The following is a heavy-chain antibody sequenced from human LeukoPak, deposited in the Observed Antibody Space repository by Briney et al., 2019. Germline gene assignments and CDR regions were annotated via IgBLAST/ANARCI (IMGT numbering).Heavy chain of an antibody. CDR3: ARGGGYKYADY. CDR1: GGSFSGYY. Sequence: SETLSLTCAVYGGSFSGYYWSWIRQPPGKGLEWIGEINHSGSTNYNPSHKSRVTISVDTSKNQFSLKLSSVTAADTAVYYCARGGGYKYADYWGQGTLVTVSS. V-gene: IGHV4-34*01. J-gene: IGHJ4*02. CDR2: INHSGST. D-gene: IGHD5-24*01.